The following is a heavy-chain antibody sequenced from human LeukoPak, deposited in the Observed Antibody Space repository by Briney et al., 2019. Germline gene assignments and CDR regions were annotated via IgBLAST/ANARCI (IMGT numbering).Heavy chain of an antibody. J-gene: IGHJ4*02. D-gene: IGHD3-3*01. V-gene: IGHV3-48*03. CDR3: AKDLSKGLLYRRGMYYFDY. CDR1: GFTFSSYE. CDR2: ISSSGSTI. Sequence: GGSLRLSCAASGFTFSSYEMNWVRQAPGKGLEWVSYISSSGSTIYYADSVKGRFTISRDNAKNSLYLQMNSLRAEDTAVYYCAKDLSKGLLYRRGMYYFDYWGQGTLVTVSS.